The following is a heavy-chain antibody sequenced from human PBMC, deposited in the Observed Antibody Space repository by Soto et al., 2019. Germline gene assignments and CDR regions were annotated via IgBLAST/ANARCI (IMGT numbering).Heavy chain of an antibody. CDR1: GGTFSSHS. V-gene: IGHV1-69*01. D-gene: IGHD4-17*01. CDR2: IITLFGTA. Sequence: VQLMQSGAEVKQPGSSVKVSCKASGGTFSSHSINWVRQAPGQGLEWMGGIITLFGTANYAQNFQGRVTITADQSTSTAYMELNSLRSDYTAVYYCAREVGYGDCSAALLDWGQGTLVTVSS. CDR3: AREVGYGDCSAALLD. J-gene: IGHJ4*02.